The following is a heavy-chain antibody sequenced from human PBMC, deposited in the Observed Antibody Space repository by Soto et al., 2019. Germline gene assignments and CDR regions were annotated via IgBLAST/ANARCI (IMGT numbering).Heavy chain of an antibody. Sequence: SETLSLTCTVSGGSISSYYWSWIRQPPGKGLEWIGYIYCSGSTNYKSSLKSRVTISVDTSKDQFSLKLSSVTAADTAVYYCARNNGRENYYDSSGYWYYFDYWGQGTLVTVS. V-gene: IGHV4-59*01. CDR3: ARNNGRENYYDSSGYWYYFDY. J-gene: IGHJ4*02. CDR2: IYCSGST. D-gene: IGHD3-22*01. CDR1: GGSISSYY.